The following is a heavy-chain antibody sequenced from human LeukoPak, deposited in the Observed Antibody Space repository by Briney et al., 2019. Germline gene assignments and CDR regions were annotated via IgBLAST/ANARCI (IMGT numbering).Heavy chain of an antibody. Sequence: GGSLRLSCAASGFTFSSYSMNWVRQAPGKGLEWVSSISSSSSYIYYAGSVKGRFTISRDNAKNSLYLQMNSLRAEDTAVYYCAREGPRSGYDSYYFDYWGQGTLVTVSS. CDR2: ISSSSSYI. V-gene: IGHV3-21*01. CDR1: GFTFSSYS. J-gene: IGHJ4*02. CDR3: AREGPRSGYDSYYFDY. D-gene: IGHD5-12*01.